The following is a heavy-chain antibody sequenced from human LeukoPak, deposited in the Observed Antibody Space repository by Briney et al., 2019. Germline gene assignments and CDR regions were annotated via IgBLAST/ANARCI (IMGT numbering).Heavy chain of an antibody. CDR2: IHTSGST. J-gene: IGHJ4*02. V-gene: IGHV4-4*09. D-gene: IGHD4-23*01. CDR3: ARRYGGNSAYYFDY. Sequence: PSETLSLICTVSGGSLSSYYWSWIRQPPGKGLEWIGYIHTSGSTNYNPYLKSRVTISVDTSKNQFSLKLSSVTAADTAVYYCARRYGGNSAYYFDYWGQGTLVTVSS. CDR1: GGSLSSYY.